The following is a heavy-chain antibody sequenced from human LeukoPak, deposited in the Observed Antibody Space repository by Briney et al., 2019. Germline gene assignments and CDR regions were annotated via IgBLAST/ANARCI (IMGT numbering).Heavy chain of an antibody. V-gene: IGHV3-30*04. J-gene: IGHJ3*02. CDR1: GFTFSTYA. D-gene: IGHD2-15*01. Sequence: GGSLRLSCAASGFTFSTYAMHWVRQAPGKGLEWVGLISYDGTNQYYADSVKGRFTISRDNSKNTLYLQINSLRVEDTALYYCARDLGGLGYCSGSSCFSRSDAFDIWGQGTMVIVSS. CDR2: ISYDGTNQ. CDR3: ARDLGGLGYCSGSSCFSRSDAFDI.